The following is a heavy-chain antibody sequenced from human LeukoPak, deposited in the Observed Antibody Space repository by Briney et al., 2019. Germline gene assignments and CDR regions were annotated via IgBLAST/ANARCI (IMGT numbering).Heavy chain of an antibody. D-gene: IGHD6-13*01. V-gene: IGHV1-2*02. CDR1: GYTFTGYY. CDR3: ARGSCSSSWCLDY. J-gene: IGHJ4*02. CDR2: INPNSGGT. Sequence: ASVKVSCKASGYTFTGYYMHWVRQAPGPGIEWMGWINPNSGGTNYAQKFQGRVTMTRDTSISTAYMELSRLRTDDTAVYYCARGSCSSSWCLDYWGQGTRVIVSA.